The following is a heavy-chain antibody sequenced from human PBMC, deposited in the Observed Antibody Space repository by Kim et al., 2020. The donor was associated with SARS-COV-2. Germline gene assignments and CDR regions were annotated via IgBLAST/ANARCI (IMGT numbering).Heavy chain of an antibody. CDR1: GFSFSNYA. D-gene: IGHD1-26*01. CDR2: ISDSGVYT. J-gene: IGHJ2*01. V-gene: IGHV3-23*01. CDR3: ARKRPGASQRYFDL. Sequence: GGSLRLSCVASGFSFSNYAMTWVRQAPGKGQEWVSVISDSGVYTYYADSVKGRFTISRDNSKNTLYLQMYRLRAEDTAVYYCARKRPGASQRYFDLWGRGTLVTVSS.